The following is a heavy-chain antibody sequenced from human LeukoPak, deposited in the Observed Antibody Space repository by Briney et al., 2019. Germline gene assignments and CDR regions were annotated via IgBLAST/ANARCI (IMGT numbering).Heavy chain of an antibody. J-gene: IGHJ4*02. CDR2: ISGDGTRT. CDR1: GFTFDDYA. Sequence: GGSLRLSCAASGFTFDDYAMQWVRQAPGKGLEWVSLISGDGTRTYYADSVKGRFTISRDNSKNSLYLQMNSLRTADTALYYCAKVPDYGDFIFDYWGQGTLVTVSS. CDR3: AKVPDYGDFIFDY. V-gene: IGHV3-43*02. D-gene: IGHD4-17*01.